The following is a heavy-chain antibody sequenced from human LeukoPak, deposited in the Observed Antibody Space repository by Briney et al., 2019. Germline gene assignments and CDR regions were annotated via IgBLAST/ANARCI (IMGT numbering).Heavy chain of an antibody. J-gene: IGHJ4*02. V-gene: IGHV4-30-4*01. CDR2: IYYSGST. D-gene: IGHD1-7*01. CDR3: ARGGGNWNYPPGY. CDR1: GGSISSGDYY. Sequence: KPSETLSLTCTVSGGSISSGDYYWSWIRQPPGKGLEWIGYIYYSGSTYYNPSLKSRVTISVDTSKNQFSLKLSSVTAADTAVYYCARGGGNWNYPPGYWGQGTLATVSS.